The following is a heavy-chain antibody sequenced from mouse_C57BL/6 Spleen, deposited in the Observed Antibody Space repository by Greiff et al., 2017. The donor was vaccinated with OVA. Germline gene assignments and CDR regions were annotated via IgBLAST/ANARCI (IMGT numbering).Heavy chain of an antibody. CDR2: IDPETGGT. D-gene: IGHD4-1*01. J-gene: IGHJ2*01. V-gene: IGHV1-15*01. Sequence: QVQLQQSGAELVRPGASVTLSCKASGYTFTDYEMHWVKQTPVHGLEWIGAIDPETGGTAYNQKFKGKAILTADKSSSTAYMELRSLTSEDSAVYYCTRRIDWAYYFDYWGQGTTLTVSS. CDR3: TRRIDWAYYFDY. CDR1: GYTFTDYE.